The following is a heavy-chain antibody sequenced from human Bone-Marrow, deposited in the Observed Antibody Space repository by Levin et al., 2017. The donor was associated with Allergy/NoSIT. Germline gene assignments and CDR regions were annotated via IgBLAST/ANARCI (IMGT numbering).Heavy chain of an antibody. V-gene: IGHV3-15*07. J-gene: IGHJ6*02. D-gene: IGHD6-13*01. Sequence: GGSLRLSCAASGFTFSNAWMNWVRQAPGKGLEWVGRIKSKTDGGTTDYAAPVKGRFTISRDDSKNTLYLQMNSLKTEDTAVYYCTTGLGYSSSWYWDYYYDYGMDVWGQGTTVTVSS. CDR2: IKSKTDGGTT. CDR1: GFTFSNAW. CDR3: TTGLGYSSSWYWDYYYDYGMDV.